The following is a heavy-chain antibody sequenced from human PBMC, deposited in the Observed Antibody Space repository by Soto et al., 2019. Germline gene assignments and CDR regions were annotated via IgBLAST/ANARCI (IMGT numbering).Heavy chain of an antibody. Sequence: QVQLVESGGGVVQPGRSLRLSCAASGFTFSSYGMHWVRQAPGKGLEWVAVIWYDGSNKYYADSVKGRFTISRDNSKNTLYLQMNSLRAEDTAVYYCAREGGLVGATSGMDVWGQGTTVTVSS. D-gene: IGHD1-26*01. CDR2: IWYDGSNK. V-gene: IGHV3-33*01. J-gene: IGHJ6*02. CDR3: AREGGLVGATSGMDV. CDR1: GFTFSSYG.